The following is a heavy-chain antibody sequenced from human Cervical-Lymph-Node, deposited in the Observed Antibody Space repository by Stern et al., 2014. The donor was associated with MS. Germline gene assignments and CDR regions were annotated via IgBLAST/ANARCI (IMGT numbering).Heavy chain of an antibody. J-gene: IGHJ4*02. CDR3: ARDGMATSWSYSSFDS. CDR1: GFTFSRYS. D-gene: IGHD2-21*01. Sequence: QVQLVESGGGVVQPGGSLTLSCEASGFTFSRYSMHWVRQGPGKGLEWVAATTSKGDRTYYADSVKGRFIMSRDNPKNTLYLHMNSLRAEDTAEYFCARDGMATSWSYSSFDSWGQGTLVTVSS. CDR2: TTSKGDRT. V-gene: IGHV3-30*04.